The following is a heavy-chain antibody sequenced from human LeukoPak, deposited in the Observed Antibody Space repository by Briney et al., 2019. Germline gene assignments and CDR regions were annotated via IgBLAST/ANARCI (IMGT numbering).Heavy chain of an antibody. V-gene: IGHV4-31*03. D-gene: IGHD1-26*01. CDR1: GGSIAYGGYY. CDR3: ARDQSGTYRDKWFDP. Sequence: PSETLSLTCTVSGGSIAYGGYYWTWIRQHPGKGLEWIGYIFTSGTTNYNPSLKGRVSISLDTSKNQFSLNLTSVTAADTAIYFCARDQSGTYRDKWFDPWGQGSLVTVSS. J-gene: IGHJ5*02. CDR2: IFTSGTT.